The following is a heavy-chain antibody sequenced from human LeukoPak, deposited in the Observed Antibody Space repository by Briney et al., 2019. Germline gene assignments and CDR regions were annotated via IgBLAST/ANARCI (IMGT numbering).Heavy chain of an antibody. CDR1: GFTFSNYN. V-gene: IGHV3-21*01. Sequence: GGSLRLSCAASGFTFSNYNMNWVRQAPGKGLEWVSSFLSSSSYIYYADSVKGRFTISRDNAKNSLYLQMNSLRAEDTAVYYCARGQVWYQLLYDYFDYWGQGTLVTVSP. J-gene: IGHJ4*02. CDR3: ARGQVWYQLLYDYFDY. CDR2: FLSSSSYI. D-gene: IGHD2-2*02.